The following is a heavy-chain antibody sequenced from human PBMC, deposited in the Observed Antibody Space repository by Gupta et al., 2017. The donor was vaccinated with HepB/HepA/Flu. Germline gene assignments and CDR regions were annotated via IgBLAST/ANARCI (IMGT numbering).Heavy chain of an antibody. CDR2: IDWDDDK. D-gene: IGHD3-22*01. CDR1: GFSLSTSGVG. J-gene: IGHJ3*02. Sequence: QITLKESGPTLVKPTQTLTLTCTFSGFSLSTSGVGVGWIRQPPRKALEWLAFIDWDDDKRYSPSLKSRLTITKDTSKKHVVLTMTNMDPVDTATYYCAHLTYYYDNSGYSDVFDIWGQGTMVTVSS. V-gene: IGHV2-5*02. CDR3: AHLTYYYDNSGYSDVFDI.